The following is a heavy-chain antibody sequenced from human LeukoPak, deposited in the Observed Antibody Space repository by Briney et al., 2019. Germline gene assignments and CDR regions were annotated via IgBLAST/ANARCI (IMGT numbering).Heavy chain of an antibody. CDR1: GGSISGHY. CDR3: ALYFTSSFSWCDP. D-gene: IGHD6-6*01. V-gene: IGHV4-59*11. CDR2: IYYSGST. Sequence: SETLSLTCTVSGGSISGHYWSWIRQPPGKGLEWIGYIYYSGSTNYNPSLKSRVTISVDTSKNQFSLKLSSVTAADTAVYYCALYFTSSFSWCDPWGQGTLVTVSS. J-gene: IGHJ5*02.